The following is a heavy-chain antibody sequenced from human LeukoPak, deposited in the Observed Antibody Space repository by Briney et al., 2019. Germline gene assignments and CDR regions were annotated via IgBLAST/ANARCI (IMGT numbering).Heavy chain of an antibody. CDR1: GFTFSSYA. V-gene: IGHV3-23*01. CDR2: ISGSGGST. Sequence: GGSLRLSCAASGFTFSSYAMSWVRQAPGKGLEWVSAISGSGGSTYYADSVKGRFTISRDNAKNTLYLQMNSLRAEDTAVYYCARMGGVAARGWFDPWGQGTLVTVSS. D-gene: IGHD6-6*01. CDR3: ARMGGVAARGWFDP. J-gene: IGHJ5*02.